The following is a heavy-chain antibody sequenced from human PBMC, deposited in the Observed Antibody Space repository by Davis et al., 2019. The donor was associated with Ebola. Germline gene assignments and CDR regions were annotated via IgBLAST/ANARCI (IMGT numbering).Heavy chain of an antibody. CDR2: IYYSGST. J-gene: IGHJ5*02. Sequence: SETLSLTCTVSGGSISSSSYYWGWIRQPPGKGLEWIGSIYYSGSTYYNPSLKSRVTISVDTSKNQFSLKLSSVTAADTAVYYCAGGYGIRWYDWFDPWGQGTLVTVSS. V-gene: IGHV4-39*01. CDR1: GGSISSSSYY. CDR3: AGGYGIRWYDWFDP. D-gene: IGHD6-13*01.